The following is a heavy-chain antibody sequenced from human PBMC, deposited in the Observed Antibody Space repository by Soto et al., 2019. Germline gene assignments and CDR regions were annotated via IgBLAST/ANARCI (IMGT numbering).Heavy chain of an antibody. J-gene: IGHJ6*02. V-gene: IGHV4-59*01. D-gene: IGHD1-1*01. CDR3: ARVGTSAYFYATDV. CDR2: ICSSGTT. Sequence: QVPLQESGPGLVKPSETLSLTCTVSGGSISRNCWSWIRQPPGKGLEWIGYICSSGTTKYNPSLKSRATISIDTSKNQFSLSLTSVAVADTAVYYRARVGTSAYFYATDVWGQGTTVTVSS. CDR1: GGSISRNC.